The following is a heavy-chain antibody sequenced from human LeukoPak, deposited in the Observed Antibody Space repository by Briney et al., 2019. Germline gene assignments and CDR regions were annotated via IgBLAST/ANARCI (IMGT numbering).Heavy chain of an antibody. D-gene: IGHD3-22*01. V-gene: IGHV4-34*01. Sequence: SETLSLTCAVYGGSFSGYYWSWIRQPPGKGLEWIGEINHSGSTNYNPSLKSRVTISVDTSKNQFSLKLSSVTAADTAVYYCARHPIVVLITALIPAYYFDYWGQGLLVTVSS. CDR2: INHSGST. CDR3: ARHPIVVLITALIPAYYFDY. CDR1: GGSFSGYY. J-gene: IGHJ4*02.